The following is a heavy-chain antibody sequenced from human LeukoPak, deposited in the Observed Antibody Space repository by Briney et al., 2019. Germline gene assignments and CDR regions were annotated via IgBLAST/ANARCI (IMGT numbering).Heavy chain of an antibody. Sequence: SETLSLTCTVSGHSISRGYYWGWIRQPPGKGLGWVGSMLHTGSTYQNPSLKNRVTMSIDTSKNEFSLKLSSVTVADTAVYYCARVASSVRDDAFDIWGQGTMVIVSS. V-gene: IGHV4-38-2*02. CDR1: GHSISRGYY. J-gene: IGHJ3*02. CDR2: MLHTGST. CDR3: ARVASSVRDDAFDI. D-gene: IGHD6-19*01.